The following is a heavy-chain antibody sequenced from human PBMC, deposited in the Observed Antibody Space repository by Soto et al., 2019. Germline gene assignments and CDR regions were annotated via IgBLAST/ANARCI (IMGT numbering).Heavy chain of an antibody. D-gene: IGHD1-1*01. CDR3: ARRTDDGTFDY. V-gene: IGHV2-5*02. CDR2: IYWDNDK. Sequence: QITLKESGPTLVKPTQTLTLTCTFSGFSLSTNGVGVGWIRQPPGKALEWLALIYWDNDKRYSPSLKARLTIAKDTSKNQVVLTMTNLDPVDTATYFCARRTDDGTFDYWGQGTLVIGFS. CDR1: GFSLSTNGVG. J-gene: IGHJ4*02.